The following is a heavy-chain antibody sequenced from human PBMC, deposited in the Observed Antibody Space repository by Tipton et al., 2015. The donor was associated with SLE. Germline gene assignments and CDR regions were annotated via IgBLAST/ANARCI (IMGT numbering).Heavy chain of an antibody. J-gene: IGHJ4*02. V-gene: IGHV4-59*12. Sequence: TLSLTCTVSGDSLKSYYWSWIRQPPGKGLEWIGYISDGGGTNHNPSLKSRVTISVDPAKNQFSLKLTSVTAADTAVYYCAREGGSYTAFDYWGQGTLVTVSS. CDR3: AREGGSYTAFDY. D-gene: IGHD1-26*01. CDR1: GDSLKSYY. CDR2: ISDGGGT.